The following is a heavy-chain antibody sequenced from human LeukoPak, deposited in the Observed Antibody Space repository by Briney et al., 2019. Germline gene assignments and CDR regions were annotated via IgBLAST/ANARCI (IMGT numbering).Heavy chain of an antibody. CDR2: ISSNGSTI. CDR3: AREDSYGYGGVDY. D-gene: IGHD5-18*01. V-gene: IGHV3-48*03. CDR1: GFTFSSYE. J-gene: IGHJ4*02. Sequence: AGGSLRLSCAASGFTFSSYEMNWVCQAPGKGLEWVSYISSNGSTIYYADSVKGRFTISRDNAKNSLYLQMNSLRAEDTAVYYCAREDSYGYGGVDYWGQGTLVTVSS.